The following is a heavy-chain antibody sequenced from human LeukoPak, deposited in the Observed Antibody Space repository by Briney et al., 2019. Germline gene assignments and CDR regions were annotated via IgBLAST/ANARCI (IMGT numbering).Heavy chain of an antibody. CDR1: GFSVRTNY. V-gene: IGHV3-53*01. Sequence: PGGSLRLSCVASGFSVRTNYMSWVRQAPGKGLEWVSMIHSGGSTYYADSVQGRFTISRDIPKNTLYLQMNSLRVEDTAIYYCARDLSHDSSWNINPWGQGTLVTVSS. D-gene: IGHD6-13*01. CDR2: IHSGGST. J-gene: IGHJ5*02. CDR3: ARDLSHDSSWNINP.